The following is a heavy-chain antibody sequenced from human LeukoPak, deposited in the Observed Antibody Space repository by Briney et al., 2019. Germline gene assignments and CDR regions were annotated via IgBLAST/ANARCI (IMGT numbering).Heavy chain of an antibody. V-gene: IGHV4-59*01. CDR1: GGSISSYY. CDR3: ASFSDSSGYYYGILGDAFDI. D-gene: IGHD3-22*01. Sequence: PSETLSLTCTVSGGSISSYYWSWIRQPPGKGLEWIGYIYYSGSTNYNPSLKSRVTISVDTSKNQFSLKLSSVTAADTAVYYCASFSDSSGYYYGILGDAFDIWGQGTMVTVSS. J-gene: IGHJ3*02. CDR2: IYYSGST.